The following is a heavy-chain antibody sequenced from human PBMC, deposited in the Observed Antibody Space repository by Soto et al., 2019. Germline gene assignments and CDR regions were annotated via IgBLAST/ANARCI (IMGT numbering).Heavy chain of an antibody. V-gene: IGHV3-21*01. Sequence: EVQLVESGGGLVKPGGSLRLSCAASGFTFSSYSMNWVRQAPGKGLEWVSSISSSSSYIYYADSVKGRFTISRDNAKNSLYLQMNSVRAEDTAVYYCARGSSSGWYYYYGMDVWGQGTTVTVSS. CDR2: ISSSSSYI. CDR3: ARGSSSGWYYYYGMDV. D-gene: IGHD6-19*01. J-gene: IGHJ6*02. CDR1: GFTFSSYS.